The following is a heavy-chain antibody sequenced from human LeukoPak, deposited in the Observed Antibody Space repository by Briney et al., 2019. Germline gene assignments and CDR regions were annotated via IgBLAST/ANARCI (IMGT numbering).Heavy chain of an antibody. CDR3: ATDYDILTGNDY. CDR1: GYTLTELS. D-gene: IGHD3-9*01. V-gene: IGHV1-24*01. J-gene: IGHJ4*02. Sequence: GASVKVSCKVSGYTLTELSMHWVRQAPGKGLEWMGGFDPEDGETIYAQKFQGRVTMTEDTSTDTAYMELSSLRSEDTAVYYCATDYDILTGNDYWDQGTLVTVSS. CDR2: FDPEDGET.